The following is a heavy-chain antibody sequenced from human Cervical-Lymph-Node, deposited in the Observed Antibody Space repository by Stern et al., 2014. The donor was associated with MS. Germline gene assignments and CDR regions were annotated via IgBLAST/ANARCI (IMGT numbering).Heavy chain of an antibody. D-gene: IGHD3-3*01. CDR2: IDVGNGYA. Sequence: QMQLVQSGPEVKKPGTSVKVSCKASGFTFTTTAVQWVRQARGQRLEWLGWIDVGNGYANYAQKFQGRVTITRDMSTSTAYMDLRSLRSEDTALYWCAAPGVWAGGATEIWGQGTLVTVSS. CDR3: AAPGVWAGGATEI. CDR1: GFTFTTTA. V-gene: IGHV1-58*01. J-gene: IGHJ4*02.